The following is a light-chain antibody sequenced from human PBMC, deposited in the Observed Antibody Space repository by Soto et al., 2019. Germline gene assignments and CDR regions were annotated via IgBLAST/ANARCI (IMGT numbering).Light chain of an antibody. V-gene: IGLV2-14*01. Sequence: QSVLTQPASVSGSPGQSITISCTGTSTDIGAYNYVSWYQQHPGKAPKLLIYEVTNRPSGVSNRFSGSKSGNTASLTISGLQAEDEANYYCCSYAGSSTFAVFGGGTQLTVL. CDR2: EVT. CDR3: CSYAGSSTFAV. J-gene: IGLJ7*01. CDR1: STDIGAYNY.